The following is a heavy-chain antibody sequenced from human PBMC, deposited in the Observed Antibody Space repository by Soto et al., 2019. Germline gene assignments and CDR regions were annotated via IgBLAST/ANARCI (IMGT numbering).Heavy chain of an antibody. Sequence: GASVKVSCKASGYTFTSYAMHWVRQAPGQGLEWMGWINAGNGNTKYSQKFQGRVTITTDTSASTAYMELSSLRSEDTAVYYCARAYYYGSGISGMDVWGQGTTVTVSS. CDR3: ARAYYYGSGISGMDV. CDR1: GYTFTSYA. V-gene: IGHV1-3*01. D-gene: IGHD3-10*01. J-gene: IGHJ6*02. CDR2: INAGNGNT.